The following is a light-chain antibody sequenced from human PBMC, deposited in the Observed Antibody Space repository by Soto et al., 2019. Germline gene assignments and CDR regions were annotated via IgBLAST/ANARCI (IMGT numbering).Light chain of an antibody. V-gene: IGKV1-5*01. Sequence: DMQMTQSPSTRSASVGDRVTIPCRASQSIGDSLAWYQQKPGKDPYLLISDVSSLERGVPSRFSGSGSGTEFTLTISSMQPDGFATFYCQQYNGYCRPFGQGTKVDMK. J-gene: IGKJ1*01. CDR3: QQYNGYCRP. CDR1: QSIGDS. CDR2: DVS.